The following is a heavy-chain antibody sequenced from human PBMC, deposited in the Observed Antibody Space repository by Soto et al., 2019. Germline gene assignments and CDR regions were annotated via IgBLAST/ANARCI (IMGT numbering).Heavy chain of an antibody. CDR2: IYPVDSYT. D-gene: IGHD2-8*01. V-gene: IGHV5-51*01. Sequence: PGESLKISCQASGYSSSTYCIAWVRQIPGKGLEWMGIIYPVDSYTKYSPSFQGHVTISADKSIDTAYLQWSSLKASDTAMYFCATTTVFCTLARSERWGEGTLVIVSS. CDR3: ATTTVFCTLARSER. CDR1: GYSSSTYC. J-gene: IGHJ1*01.